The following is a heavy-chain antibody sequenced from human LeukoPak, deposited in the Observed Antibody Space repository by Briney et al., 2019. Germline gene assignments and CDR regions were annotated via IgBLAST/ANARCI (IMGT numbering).Heavy chain of an antibody. CDR1: GYTFTHFY. V-gene: IGHV1-69-2*01. D-gene: IGHD1-26*01. CDR2: VDPEDGYT. Sequence: ASVKVSCKASGYTFTHFYIHWVQQAPGKGPEWMGRVDPEDGYTIYAEKFQGRVTITADTSTDTGYLALSTLTSDATAVYYCAAPPASGSYSWGQGILVTVSS. J-gene: IGHJ4*02. CDR3: AAPPASGSYS.